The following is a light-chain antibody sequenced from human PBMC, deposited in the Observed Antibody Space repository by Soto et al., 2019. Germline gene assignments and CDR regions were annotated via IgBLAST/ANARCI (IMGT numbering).Light chain of an antibody. Sequence: QSVLTQPPSASGTPGQRVTISCSGSSSNIGSNYVYWYQQLPGTAPKLLIYRNNYRPSGVPHRFSGSKSGASASLATSGRRSEDDADDYCAAWYDSISGCVFGTGTKVTVL. J-gene: IGLJ1*01. CDR3: AAWYDSISGCV. CDR1: SSNIGSNY. CDR2: RNN. V-gene: IGLV1-47*01.